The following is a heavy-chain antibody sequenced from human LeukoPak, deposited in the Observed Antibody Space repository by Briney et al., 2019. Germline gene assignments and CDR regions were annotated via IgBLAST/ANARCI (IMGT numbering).Heavy chain of an antibody. D-gene: IGHD3-22*01. V-gene: IGHV4-39*01. J-gene: IGHJ4*02. CDR1: LGSLSSSRYY. CDR3: ASHGDSSSSFDY. CDR2: IYYSGST. Sequence: SETLSLTRTFSLGSLSSSRYYWGGIRQPPGKGVEWLGSIYYSGSTYYNPSLKSRVTISVDTSKNQFSMKLSAVTAADTAVYYCASHGDSSSSFDYWGQGTLVTGSS.